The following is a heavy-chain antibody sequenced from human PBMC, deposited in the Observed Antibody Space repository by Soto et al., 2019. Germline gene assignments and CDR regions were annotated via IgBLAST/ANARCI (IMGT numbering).Heavy chain of an antibody. D-gene: IGHD3-3*01. CDR1: GGSFSGYY. CDR2: INHSGST. Sequence: LETLSLTCAVYGGSFSGYYWSWIRQPPGKGLEWIGEINHSGSTNYNPSLKSRVTISVDTSKNQFSLKLSSVTAADTAVYYCARVCSPNYHFWSGTNPADWFDPWGPGTLVTVYS. CDR3: ARVCSPNYHFWSGTNPADWFDP. V-gene: IGHV4-34*01. J-gene: IGHJ5*02.